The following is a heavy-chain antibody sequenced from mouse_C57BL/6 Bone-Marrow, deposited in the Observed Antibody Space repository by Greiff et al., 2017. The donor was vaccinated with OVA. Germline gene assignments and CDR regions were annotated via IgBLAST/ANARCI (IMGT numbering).Heavy chain of an antibody. V-gene: IGHV1-81*01. CDR1: GYTFTSYG. CDR2: IYPRSGNT. J-gene: IGHJ4*01. CDR3: ARGQIYDGYYRYAMDY. Sequence: VKLVESGAELARPGASVKLSCKASGYTFTSYGISWVKQRTGQGLEWIGEIYPRSGNTYYNEKFKGKATLTADKSSSTAYMELRSLTSEDSAVYFCARGQIYDGYYRYAMDYWGQGTSVTVSS. D-gene: IGHD2-3*01.